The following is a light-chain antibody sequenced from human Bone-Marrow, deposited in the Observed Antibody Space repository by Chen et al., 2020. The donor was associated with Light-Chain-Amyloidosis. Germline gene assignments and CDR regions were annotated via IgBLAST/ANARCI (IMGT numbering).Light chain of an antibody. V-gene: IGLV3-21*02. J-gene: IGLJ3*02. CDR1: NIGSTS. CDR3: QVWDRSSDRPV. Sequence: YVLTQPSPASVAPGQTATIACGGNNIGSTSVHWYQQTPGQAPLLVVYDDSDRPSGIPERLSGSNSGNTATLTISRVEAGDEADYYCQVWDRSSDRPVFGGGTKLTVL. CDR2: DDS.